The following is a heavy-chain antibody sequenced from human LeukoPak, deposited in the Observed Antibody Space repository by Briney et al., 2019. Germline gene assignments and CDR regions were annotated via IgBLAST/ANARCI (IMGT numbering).Heavy chain of an antibody. V-gene: IGHV3-7*01. J-gene: IGHJ4*02. CDR2: IKQDGNEK. D-gene: IGHD3-22*01. CDR3: ARDRTLVGDYDSSCYYRDF. CDR1: GLTFSSSW. Sequence: PGGSLSLSCAVSGLTFSSSWMNWVCPAPRRGLEWVANIKQDGNEKYYMDSVKGRFTISRDNAKNSLYLQMDSLRAEDPAGYYCARDRTLVGDYDSSCYYRDFGGEETLVTVSS.